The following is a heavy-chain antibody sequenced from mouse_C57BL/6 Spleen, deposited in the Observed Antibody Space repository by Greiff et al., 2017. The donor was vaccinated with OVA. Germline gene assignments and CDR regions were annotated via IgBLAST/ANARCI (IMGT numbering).Heavy chain of an antibody. CDR2: IHPNSGST. D-gene: IGHD1-1*01. V-gene: IGHV1-64*01. J-gene: IGHJ2*01. Sequence: VQLQQPGAELVKPGASVKLSCKASGYTFTSYWMHWVKQRPGQGLEWIGMIHPNSGSTNYNEKFKSKATLTVDKSSSTAYMQLSSLTSEDSAVYYCAREGEITYPCWNYWGQGTTLTVSS. CDR3: AREGEITYPCWNY. CDR1: GYTFTSYW.